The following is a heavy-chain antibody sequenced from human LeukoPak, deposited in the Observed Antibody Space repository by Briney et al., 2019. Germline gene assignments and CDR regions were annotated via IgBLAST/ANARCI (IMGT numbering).Heavy chain of an antibody. V-gene: IGHV1-8*01. CDR3: ARGSSGYDYVWGSYRSTHPGDY. Sequence: ASVKVSCKASGYTFTSYDINWVRQATGQGLEWVGWMNPNSGNTGYAQKFQGRVTMTRNTSISTAYMELSSLRSEDTAVYYCARGSSGYDYVWGSYRSTHPGDYWGQGTLVTVSS. J-gene: IGHJ4*02. CDR2: MNPNSGNT. CDR1: GYTFTSYD. D-gene: IGHD3-16*02.